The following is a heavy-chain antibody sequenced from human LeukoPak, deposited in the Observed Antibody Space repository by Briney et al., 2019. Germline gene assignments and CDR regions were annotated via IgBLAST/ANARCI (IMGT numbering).Heavy chain of an antibody. CDR3: TTDYYDSSGYYPFDY. Sequence: RGSLRLSCAASGFTFSNAWMSWVRRAPGKGLEWVGRIKSKTDGGTTDYAAPVKGRFTISRDDSKNTLYLQMNSLKTEDTAVYYCTTDYYDSSGYYPFDYWGQGTLVTVSS. J-gene: IGHJ4*02. CDR1: GFTFSNAW. V-gene: IGHV3-15*01. CDR2: IKSKTDGGTT. D-gene: IGHD3-22*01.